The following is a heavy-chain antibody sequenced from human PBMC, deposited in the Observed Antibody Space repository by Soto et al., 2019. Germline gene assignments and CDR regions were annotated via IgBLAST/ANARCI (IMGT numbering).Heavy chain of an antibody. CDR3: AKDRKQQPPDY. J-gene: IGHJ4*02. CDR1: GFTFSSYG. Sequence: QVQLVESGGGVVQPGRSLRLSCAASGFTFSSYGMHWVRQAPGKGLEWVAVISYDGSNKYYADSVKGRFTISRDNSKNTLYLQMNSLRAEDTAVYYCAKDRKQQPPDYGGQGTLVTVSS. D-gene: IGHD6-13*01. CDR2: ISYDGSNK. V-gene: IGHV3-30*18.